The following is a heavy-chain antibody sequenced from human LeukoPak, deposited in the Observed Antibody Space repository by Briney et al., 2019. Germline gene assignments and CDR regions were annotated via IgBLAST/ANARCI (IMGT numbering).Heavy chain of an antibody. CDR3: ARGQKTTTGIAAAGRITPSLFH. CDR1: GYTFTSYG. Sequence: GASVKVSCKASGYTFTSYGINWVRQAPGQGLEWMGWISAYNGDTNYAQKLQGRVTMTTDTSTSTAYMELRSLRSDDTAVYYCARGQKTTTGIAAAGRITPSLFHWGQGTLVTVSS. J-gene: IGHJ4*02. CDR2: ISAYNGDT. D-gene: IGHD6-13*01. V-gene: IGHV1-18*01.